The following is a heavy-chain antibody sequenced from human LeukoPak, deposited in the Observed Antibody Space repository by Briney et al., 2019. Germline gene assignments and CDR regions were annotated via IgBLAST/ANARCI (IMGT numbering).Heavy chain of an antibody. CDR3: ARGPHLRTYDSSSPAALDF. V-gene: IGHV1-46*01. J-gene: IGHJ3*01. CDR2: FNPTGGNT. Sequence: EASVKVSCKQSGYIFINYWRYWGRQALGQGLEGRGLFNPTGGNTNFAQNFQGRVTMTRDMSTSTVYMELRRLRSEDTAVYYCARGPHLRTYDSSSPAALDFWGQGTMVTVSS. CDR1: GYIFINYW. D-gene: IGHD3-22*01.